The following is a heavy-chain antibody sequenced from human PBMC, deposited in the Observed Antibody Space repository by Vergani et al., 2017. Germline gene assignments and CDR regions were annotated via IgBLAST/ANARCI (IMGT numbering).Heavy chain of an antibody. CDR2: INPNSGGT. CDR1: GYTFTGYY. CDR3: ARGSYCGGDCYGECDY. D-gene: IGHD2-21*01. Sequence: QVQLVQSGSELKKPGASVKVSCKASGYTFTGYYMHWVRQAPGQGLEWMGWINPNSGGTNYAQKFQGRVTMTRDTSINTAYMDLSRLRSDDTAVYYCARGSYCGGDCYGECDYWGQGTLVTVSS. J-gene: IGHJ4*02. V-gene: IGHV1-2*02.